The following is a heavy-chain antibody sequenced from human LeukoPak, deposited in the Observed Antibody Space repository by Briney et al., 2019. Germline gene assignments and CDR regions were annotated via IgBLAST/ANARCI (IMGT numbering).Heavy chain of an antibody. CDR2: IIPIFGTA. Sequence: SVKVSCKASGGTFSSCAISWVRQAPGQGLEWMGGIIPIFGTANYAQKFQGRVTITADESTSTAYMELSSLRSEDTAVYYCARGIAAARRPQGPYYYYGMDVWGQGTTVTVSS. D-gene: IGHD6-13*01. CDR1: GGTFSSCA. J-gene: IGHJ6*02. CDR3: ARGIAAARRPQGPYYYYGMDV. V-gene: IGHV1-69*13.